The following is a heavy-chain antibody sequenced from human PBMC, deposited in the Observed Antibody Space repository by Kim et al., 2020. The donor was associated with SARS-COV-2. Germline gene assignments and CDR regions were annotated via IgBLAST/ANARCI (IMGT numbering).Heavy chain of an antibody. CDR2: IRSKAYGGTT. CDR3: TREERGGSYSRPIDY. CDR1: GFTFGDYA. J-gene: IGHJ4*02. D-gene: IGHD1-26*01. V-gene: IGHV3-49*03. Sequence: GGSLRLSCTASGFTFGDYAMSWFRQAPGKGLEWVGFIRSKAYGGTTEYAASVKGRFTISRDDSKSIAYLQMNSLKTEDTAVYYCTREERGGSYSRPIDYWGQGTLVTVSS.